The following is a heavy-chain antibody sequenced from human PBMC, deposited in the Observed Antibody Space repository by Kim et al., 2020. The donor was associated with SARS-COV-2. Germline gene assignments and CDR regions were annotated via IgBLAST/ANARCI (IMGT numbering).Heavy chain of an antibody. V-gene: IGHV1-18*04. CDR3: ARDWYHGSGVDLGFDP. D-gene: IGHD3-10*01. J-gene: IGHJ5*02. CDR1: GYTFTSYG. Sequence: ASVKVSCKASGYTFTSYGISWVRQAPGHGLEWMGWISAYNGNTNYAQKLQGRVTMTTDTSTSTAYMELRSLRSDDTAVYYCARDWYHGSGVDLGFDPWGQGTLVTVSS. CDR2: ISAYNGNT.